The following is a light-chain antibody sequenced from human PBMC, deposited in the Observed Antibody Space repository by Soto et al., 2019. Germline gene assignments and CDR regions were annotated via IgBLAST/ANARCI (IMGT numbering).Light chain of an antibody. V-gene: IGKV3-20*01. CDR3: QQYGSSPPYI. Sequence: EVVLTQSPGTLSLSPGERASLSCRASQSVSNNYLAWYQQKPGQSPKRLIFGSSDRATGIPDRFSGSGSGTDFTLTISRLEPEDFAVYYCQQYGSSPPYIFGQGTKLEIK. CDR1: QSVSNNY. CDR2: GSS. J-gene: IGKJ2*01.